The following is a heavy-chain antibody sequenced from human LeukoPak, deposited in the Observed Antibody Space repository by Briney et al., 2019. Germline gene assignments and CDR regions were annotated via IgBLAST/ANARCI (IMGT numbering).Heavy chain of an antibody. V-gene: IGHV3-49*04. J-gene: IGHJ4*02. Sequence: GRSLRLSCTASAFTFGDYAMSWVRQAPGKGLEWEGFIRSKAYGWTTEYAASVKRRFTISRHDSKSIAYLQMNSLNTEDTAVYSCTSSTYYDFWSGYQFDYWGQGTLVTVSS. CDR3: TSSTYYDFWSGYQFDY. CDR1: AFTFGDYA. D-gene: IGHD3-3*01. CDR2: IRSKAYGWTT.